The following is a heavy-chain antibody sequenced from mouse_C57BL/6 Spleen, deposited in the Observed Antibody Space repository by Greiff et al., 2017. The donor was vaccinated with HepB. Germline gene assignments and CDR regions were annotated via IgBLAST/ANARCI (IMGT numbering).Heavy chain of an antibody. CDR1: GYTFTSYW. CDR2: IYPSDSET. Sequence: QVHVKQPGAELVRPGSSVKLSCKASGYTFTSYWMDWVKQRPGQGLEWIGNIYPSDSETHYNQKFKDKATLTVDKSSSTAYMQLSSLTSEDSAVYYCARRGYGSSYDYFDYWGQGTTLTVSS. J-gene: IGHJ2*01. CDR3: ARRGYGSSYDYFDY. V-gene: IGHV1-61*01. D-gene: IGHD1-1*01.